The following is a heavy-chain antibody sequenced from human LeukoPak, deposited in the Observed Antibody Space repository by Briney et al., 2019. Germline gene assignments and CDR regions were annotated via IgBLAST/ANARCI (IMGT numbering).Heavy chain of an antibody. V-gene: IGHV4-59*01. Sequence: PSETLSLTCTVSGGSITTYYWNWIRQPPGKGLEWIGYIFYSGSTHYNPSLKSRLTISLDTSKNQFSLNLNSVPAADTAVYFCARGLRADSCYESPHSETYFDYWGQGSLVAVSS. J-gene: IGHJ4*02. D-gene: IGHD3-22*01. CDR2: IFYSGST. CDR1: GGSITTYY. CDR3: ARGLRADSCYESPHSETYFDY.